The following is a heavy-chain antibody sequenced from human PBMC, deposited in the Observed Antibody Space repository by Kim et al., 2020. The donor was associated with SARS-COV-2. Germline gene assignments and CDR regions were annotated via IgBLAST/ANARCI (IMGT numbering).Heavy chain of an antibody. Sequence: MKGRCTISRDNSKNTLYLQMNSLRAEDSAVNYCAVIAARQYYYYYGMDVWGQGTTVTVSS. D-gene: IGHD6-6*01. CDR3: AVIAARQYYYYYGMDV. J-gene: IGHJ6*02. V-gene: IGHV3-23*02.